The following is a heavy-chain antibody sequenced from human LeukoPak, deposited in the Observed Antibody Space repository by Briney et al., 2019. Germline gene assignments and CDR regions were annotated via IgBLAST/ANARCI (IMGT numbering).Heavy chain of an antibody. J-gene: IGHJ5*02. CDR3: ARGWGIPAPISWFDP. D-gene: IGHD2-2*01. Sequence: ASVKVSCKASGGSFSSNIIGWVRQAPGQGLEWVGGIVPIIGKTKYAQKFQGRVTITTDESSSTAYMELSSLRSDDTAIYYCARGWGIPAPISWFDPWGQGTLVTVSS. V-gene: IGHV1-69*16. CDR1: GGSFSSNI. CDR2: IVPIIGKT.